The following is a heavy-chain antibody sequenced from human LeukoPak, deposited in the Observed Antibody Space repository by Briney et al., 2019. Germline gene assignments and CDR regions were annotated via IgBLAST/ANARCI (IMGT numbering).Heavy chain of an antibody. J-gene: IGHJ4*02. CDR2: INPNSGGT. Sequence: ASVKVSCKVSGYTLTEVSMHWVRQAPGQGLEWMGWINPNSGGTNYAQKFQGRVTMTRDTSISTAYMELSRLRSDDTAVYYCARVVPAAIWYDYWGQGTLVTVSS. CDR3: ARVVPAAIWYDY. D-gene: IGHD2-2*02. V-gene: IGHV1-2*02. CDR1: GYTLTEVS.